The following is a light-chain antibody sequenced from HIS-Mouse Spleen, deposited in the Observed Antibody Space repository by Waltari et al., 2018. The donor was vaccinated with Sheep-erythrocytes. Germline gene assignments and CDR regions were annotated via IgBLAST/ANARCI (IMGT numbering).Light chain of an antibody. CDR2: GNS. J-gene: IGLJ3*02. CDR1: RPNIRAGSD. Sequence: QSVLTPPPSVSGAPGQRVTLSCTWSRPNIRAGSDVHWYQQLPGTAPKLLIYGNSNQPSGVPDRFSGSKSGTSASLAITGLQAEDEADYYCQSYDSSLSGSVFGGGTKLTVL. V-gene: IGLV1-40*01. CDR3: QSYDSSLSGSV.